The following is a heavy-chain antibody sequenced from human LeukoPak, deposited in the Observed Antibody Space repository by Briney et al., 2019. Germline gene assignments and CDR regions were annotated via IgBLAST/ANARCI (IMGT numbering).Heavy chain of an antibody. V-gene: IGHV3-7*01. CDR1: GFTFSSYW. D-gene: IGHD1-26*01. J-gene: IGHJ4*02. Sequence: PGGSLRLSCAASGFTFSSYWMSWVRQAPGKGLEWVANIKQDGSEKYYVDSVKGRFTISRDNAKNSLYLQMNSLRAEDTAVYYCASLSPGGPSYTEYYFDYWGQGTLVTVSS. CDR2: IKQDGSEK. CDR3: ASLSPGGPSYTEYYFDY.